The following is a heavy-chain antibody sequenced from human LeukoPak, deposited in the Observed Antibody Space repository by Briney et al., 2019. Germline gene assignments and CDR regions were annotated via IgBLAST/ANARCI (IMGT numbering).Heavy chain of an antibody. Sequence: VPTLKLSCKASGVTFTSDAIGWVPQAPGQRLEWIGGIIPIFGTANYAQKLQGKVPITTDESTSTAHIELTILRSVDPPVLSCPRGERRYYYGSVSYYPSWGQGTLVTVSS. CDR2: IIPIFGTA. CDR3: PRGERRYYYGSVSYYPS. CDR1: GVTFTSDA. D-gene: IGHD3-10*01. V-gene: IGHV1-69*05. J-gene: IGHJ4*02.